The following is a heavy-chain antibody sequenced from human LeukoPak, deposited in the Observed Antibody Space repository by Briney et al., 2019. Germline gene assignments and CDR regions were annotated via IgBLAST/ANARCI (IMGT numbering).Heavy chain of an antibody. J-gene: IGHJ4*02. CDR1: GFTFSSYG. V-gene: IGHV3-33*01. CDR3: AREPHSYYDFWSVFTNRGAYFDY. D-gene: IGHD3-3*01. CDR2: IWYDGSNK. Sequence: PGRSLRLSCAASGFTFSSYGMHWVRQAPGKGLEWVAVIWYDGSNKYYADSVKGRFTISRDNSKNTLYLQMNSLRAEDTAVYYCAREPHSYYDFWSVFTNRGAYFDYWGQGTLVTVSS.